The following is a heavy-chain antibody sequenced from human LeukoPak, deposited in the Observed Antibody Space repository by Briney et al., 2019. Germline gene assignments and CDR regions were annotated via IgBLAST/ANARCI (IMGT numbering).Heavy chain of an antibody. Sequence: GGSLRLSCAASGFTFSDYYMSWVRQAPGKGLEWVSGISGSGASTYYADSVKGRFTISRDNSKDTLFLQMNRLRAEDTAVYYCAKDGAYFDFWSGSHFDYWGQGTLVTVSS. CDR1: GFTFSDYY. D-gene: IGHD3-3*01. CDR3: AKDGAYFDFWSGSHFDY. J-gene: IGHJ4*02. CDR2: ISGSGAST. V-gene: IGHV3-23*01.